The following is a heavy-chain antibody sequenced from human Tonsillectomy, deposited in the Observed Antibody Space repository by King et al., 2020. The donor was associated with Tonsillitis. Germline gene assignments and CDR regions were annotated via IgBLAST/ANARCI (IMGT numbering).Heavy chain of an antibody. CDR2: IIPIFGTA. V-gene: IGHV1-69*01. CDR1: GGTFSSYA. Sequence: QLVQSGAEVKKSGSSVKVSCKASGGTFSSYAINWVRQAPGQGLEWMGGIIPIFGTANYVQKFQGRVTITADESTITVYMEMSSLRYEDTAVYYCARGPGYCSGGSCYLIDFWGQGTLVTVSS. J-gene: IGHJ4*02. CDR3: ARGPGYCSGGSCYLIDF. D-gene: IGHD2-15*01.